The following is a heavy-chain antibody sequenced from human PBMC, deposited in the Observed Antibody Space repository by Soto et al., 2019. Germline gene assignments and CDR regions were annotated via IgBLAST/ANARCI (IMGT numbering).Heavy chain of an antibody. CDR1: GYMFVTYG. CDR2: ISAYNGNT. CDR3: ARDLDGSGSYYSDY. J-gene: IGHJ4*02. D-gene: IGHD3-10*01. Sequence: ASVKVSCKASGYMFVTYGINWVRQAPVQGLEWMGWISAYNGNTKYAQNLQGRVTMTTDASKSTAYMEMRSLRSDDTAVYYCARDLDGSGSYYSDYWGQ. V-gene: IGHV1-18*01.